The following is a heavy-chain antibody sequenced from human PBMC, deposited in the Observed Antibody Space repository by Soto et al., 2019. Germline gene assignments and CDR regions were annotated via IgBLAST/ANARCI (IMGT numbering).Heavy chain of an antibody. CDR3: TRDPLIAVAAYDAFDI. J-gene: IGHJ3*02. CDR2: IWYDGSNK. V-gene: IGHV3-33*01. Sequence: GGSLRLCCAASGLTFSSYGMHWVRQAPGKGLEWVAVIWYDGSNKYYADSVKGRYTISRDDSKNTVYLQMNSLGAEDTAVYYCTRDPLIAVAAYDAFDIWGQGTSVTVSS. CDR1: GLTFSSYG. D-gene: IGHD6-19*01.